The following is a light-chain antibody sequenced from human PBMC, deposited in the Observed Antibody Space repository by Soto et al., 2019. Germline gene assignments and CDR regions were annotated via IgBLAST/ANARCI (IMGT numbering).Light chain of an antibody. J-gene: IGKJ1*01. CDR1: QSISSY. CDR2: DAS. Sequence: DIQMTQSPSSLSASVGDRVTITCRASQSISSYLNWYQQKPGKAPKLLISDASNLERGVPTTFSGSGSGTEFTLTISTLQPDDFATYYCQQYTGYSRTFGQGTKVDIK. V-gene: IGKV1-5*01. CDR3: QQYTGYSRT.